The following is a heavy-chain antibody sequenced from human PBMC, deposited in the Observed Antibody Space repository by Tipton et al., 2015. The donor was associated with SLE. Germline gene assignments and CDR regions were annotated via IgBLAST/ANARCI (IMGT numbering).Heavy chain of an antibody. CDR1: GGSLNNHF. CDR2: IYYSGSS. J-gene: IGHJ6*02. Sequence: TLSLTCTVSGGSLNNHFCSWIRKPPGKGLEWIGYIYYSGSSNYNPSLKSRVTISVDTSKNQFFLELRSVTAADTAVYYCAREVSISMKWFYGMDVWGQGTTVTVSS. V-gene: IGHV4-59*11. CDR3: AREVSISMKWFYGMDV. D-gene: IGHD3-22*01.